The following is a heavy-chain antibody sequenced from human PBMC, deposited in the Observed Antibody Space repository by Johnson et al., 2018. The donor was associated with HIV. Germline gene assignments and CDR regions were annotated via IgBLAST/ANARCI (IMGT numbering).Heavy chain of an antibody. CDR2: ISYDGSNK. D-gene: IGHD1-26*01. CDR3: AREWELLGSAFDI. Sequence: LLVESGGGVVQPGRSLRLSCAASGFTFSSYAMHWVRQAPGKGLEWVAVISYDGSNKYYADSVKGRFTISRDNSKNTLYLQMNSLRAEDTAVYYCAREWELLGSAFDIWGQGTMVTVSS. CDR1: GFTFSSYA. V-gene: IGHV3-30*04. J-gene: IGHJ3*02.